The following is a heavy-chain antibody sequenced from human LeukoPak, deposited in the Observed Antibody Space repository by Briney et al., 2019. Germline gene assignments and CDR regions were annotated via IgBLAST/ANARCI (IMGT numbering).Heavy chain of an antibody. CDR3: ASSPNLLAGLVFDY. CDR1: GGSISSGDYY. J-gene: IGHJ4*02. Sequence: SQTLSLTCTVSGGSISSGDYYWSWIRQPPGKGLEWIGYIYYSGSTYYNPSLKSRVTISVDTSKNQFSLKLSSVTAADTAVYYCASSPNLLAGLVFDYWGQGTLVTVSP. CDR2: IYYSGST. D-gene: IGHD3/OR15-3a*01. V-gene: IGHV4-30-4*01.